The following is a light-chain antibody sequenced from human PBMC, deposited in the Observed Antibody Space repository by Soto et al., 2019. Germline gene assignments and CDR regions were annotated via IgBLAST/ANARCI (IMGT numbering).Light chain of an antibody. Sequence: EIVMTQSPGTLSLSPGERATLSCRASQTVRSDSLGWYQQKPGQAPRLLIYHTSTRATGIPDRFSGSGSRTDFTLTIPRLEPEDFAVYYCQQYVGAPLTFGGGTKVDIK. V-gene: IGKV3-20*01. J-gene: IGKJ4*01. CDR1: QTVRSDS. CDR3: QQYVGAPLT. CDR2: HTS.